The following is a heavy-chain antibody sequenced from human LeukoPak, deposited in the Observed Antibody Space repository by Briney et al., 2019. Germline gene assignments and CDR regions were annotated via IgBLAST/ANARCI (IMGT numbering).Heavy chain of an antibody. CDR3: AREDYGDYGLNY. J-gene: IGHJ4*02. Sequence: SETLSLTCGVYGGSFSGYYWSWIRQPPGKGLEWIGEINHSGSTNYNPSLKSRVTISVDTSKNQFSLKLSSVTAADTAVYYCAREDYGDYGLNYWGQGTLVTVSS. D-gene: IGHD4-17*01. CDR1: GGSFSGYY. V-gene: IGHV4-34*01. CDR2: INHSGST.